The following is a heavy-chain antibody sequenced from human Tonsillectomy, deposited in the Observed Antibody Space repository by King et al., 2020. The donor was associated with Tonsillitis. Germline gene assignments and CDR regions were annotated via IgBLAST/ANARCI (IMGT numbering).Heavy chain of an antibody. J-gene: IGHJ4*02. V-gene: IGHV5-10-1*03. CDR1: GYSFTSYW. Sequence: DVQLVESGAEVKKPGESLRISCKGSGYSFTSYWISWVRQMPGKGLEWMGRIDPSDSYTNYSPSFQGHVTISADKSISTAYLQWSSLKASDTAMYYCARRKPCSGGSCYSVENFDYWGQGTLVTVSS. D-gene: IGHD2-15*01. CDR2: IDPSDSYT. CDR3: ARRKPCSGGSCYSVENFDY.